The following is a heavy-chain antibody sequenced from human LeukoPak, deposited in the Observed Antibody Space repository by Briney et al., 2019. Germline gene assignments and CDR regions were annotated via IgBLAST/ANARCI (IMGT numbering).Heavy chain of an antibody. CDR1: GFTFDDYA. CDR3: AKAITYYYGSGSYADY. CDR2: ISWNSGSI. D-gene: IGHD3-10*01. Sequence: GGSLRLSCAASGFTFDDYAMHWVRQAPGKGLEWVSGISWNSGSIGYADSVTGRFTISRDNAKNSLYLQMNSLRAEDTALYYCAKAITYYYGSGSYADYWGQGTLVTVSS. V-gene: IGHV3-9*01. J-gene: IGHJ4*02.